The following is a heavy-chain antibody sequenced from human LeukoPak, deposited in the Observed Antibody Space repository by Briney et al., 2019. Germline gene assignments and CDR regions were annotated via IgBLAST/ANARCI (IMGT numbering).Heavy chain of an antibody. V-gene: IGHV3-9*01. J-gene: IGHJ4*02. CDR3: ATRGGDY. CDR2: ISWDSGSI. CDR1: GFTFDDYA. Sequence: GGSLRLSCAASGFTFDDYAMHWVRQAPGKGLEWVSGISWDSGSIGYADSVKGRFTISRDNAKNSLYLQMNSLRAEDTALYYCATRGGDYWGQGTLVTVSS.